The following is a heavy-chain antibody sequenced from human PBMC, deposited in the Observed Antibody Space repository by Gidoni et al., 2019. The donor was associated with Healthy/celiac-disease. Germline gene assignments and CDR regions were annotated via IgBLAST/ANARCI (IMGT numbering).Heavy chain of an antibody. V-gene: IGHV3-30-3*01. Sequence: VQLVESGGGVVQPGRSLRLSCAASGFTFSSYARHWVRQAPGKGLEWVAVVSDDGSNRYYADSVKGRFTISRDNSKNTLYLQMNSLRAEDTAVYYCARDYYDSSGYLDYWGQGTLVTVSS. CDR1: GFTFSSYA. CDR3: ARDYYDSSGYLDY. D-gene: IGHD3-22*01. J-gene: IGHJ4*02. CDR2: VSDDGSNR.